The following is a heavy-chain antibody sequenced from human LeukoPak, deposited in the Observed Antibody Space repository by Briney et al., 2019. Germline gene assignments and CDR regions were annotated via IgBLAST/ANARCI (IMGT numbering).Heavy chain of an antibody. D-gene: IGHD3-16*01. CDR1: GGSISRYY. J-gene: IGHJ4*02. CDR2: IYYSGST. V-gene: IGHV4-59*01. CDR3: ARDGVLGGLFVWDY. Sequence: SETLSLTCTVPGGSISRYYWSWIRQPPGKGLEWIGYIYYSGSTNYNPSLKSRVTISVDTSKNQFSLKLSSVTAADTAVYYCARDGVLGGLFVWDYWGQGTLVTVSS.